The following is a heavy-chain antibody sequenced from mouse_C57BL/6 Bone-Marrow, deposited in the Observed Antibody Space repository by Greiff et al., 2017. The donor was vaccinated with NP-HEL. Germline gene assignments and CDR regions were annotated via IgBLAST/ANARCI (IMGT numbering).Heavy chain of an antibody. D-gene: IGHD1-1*01. Sequence: QVHVKQSGPGLVQPSQSLSITCTASGFSLTSYGVHWVRQSPGKGLEWLGVIWSGGSTDYNADFISRLSISKDNSKGQVFFKMNSLRADDTAIYYCARKDYYGSSYTAGFAYWGQGTLVTVSA. CDR2: IWSGGST. CDR1: GFSLTSYG. J-gene: IGHJ3*01. V-gene: IGHV2-2*01. CDR3: ARKDYYGSSYTAGFAY.